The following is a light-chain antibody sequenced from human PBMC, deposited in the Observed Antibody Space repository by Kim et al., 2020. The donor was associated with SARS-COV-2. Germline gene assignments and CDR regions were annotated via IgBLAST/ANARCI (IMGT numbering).Light chain of an antibody. CDR3: MQGAHWPPV. J-gene: IGKJ1*01. Sequence: DIVMTQSPPSLPVTLGQPASISCRSSQSLVYSDGNTYLNWFHQRPGQSPRRLIYKVSNRDSGIPDRFSGSGSGTDFTLKISRVEAEDVGFYYCMQGAHWPPVFGQGTKVDIK. V-gene: IGKV2-30*01. CDR2: KVS. CDR1: QSLVYSDGNTY.